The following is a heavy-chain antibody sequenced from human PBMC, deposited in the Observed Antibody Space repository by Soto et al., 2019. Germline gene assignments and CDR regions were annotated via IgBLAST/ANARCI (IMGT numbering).Heavy chain of an antibody. Sequence: QVPLQESGPGLVKPSETLSLTCSVSGGSISSAYWSWIRQPPGKGLEWIGYIYYTGSTNYNPSLKRRVTISVDTSQNQFSLNLRYVTAADTAVYYCASALRGVVVVAAREMDVWGQGTTVTVAS. D-gene: IGHD2-15*01. J-gene: IGHJ6*02. V-gene: IGHV4-59*01. CDR1: GGSISSAY. CDR2: IYYTGST. CDR3: ASALRGVVVVAAREMDV.